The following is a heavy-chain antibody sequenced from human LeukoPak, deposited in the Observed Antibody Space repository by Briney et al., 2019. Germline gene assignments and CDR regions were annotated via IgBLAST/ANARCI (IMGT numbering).Heavy chain of an antibody. CDR1: GYTFTGYY. CDR2: INPNSGGT. J-gene: IGHJ4*02. V-gene: IGHV1-2*02. CDR3: ARDSGTYGY. D-gene: IGHD1-26*01. Sequence: GASVKVSCKASGYTFTGYYIHWVRQAPGQGLEWLGWINPNSGGTNYAQKFQGRVTMTTDTSTSTAYMELRSLRSDDTAVYYCARDSGTYGYWGQGTLVTVSS.